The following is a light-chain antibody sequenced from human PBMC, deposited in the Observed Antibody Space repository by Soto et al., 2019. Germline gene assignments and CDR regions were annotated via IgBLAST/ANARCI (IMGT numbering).Light chain of an antibody. CDR1: QSVSRY. V-gene: IGKV3-11*01. J-gene: IGKJ4*01. CDR2: DAS. Sequence: EIVLTQSPATLSMSPGERATLSCRASQSVSRYLAWYQQKPGQAPRLLIYDASNRATGIPARFSGSGSGTDFTLTISSLEPEDFALHYCQQRSDWPSTFGGGTKVQIK. CDR3: QQRSDWPST.